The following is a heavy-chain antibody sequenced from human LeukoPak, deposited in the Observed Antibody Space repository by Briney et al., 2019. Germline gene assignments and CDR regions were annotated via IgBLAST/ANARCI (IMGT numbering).Heavy chain of an antibody. CDR3: ASSSSSSPDY. CDR1: GFTFGDYA. V-gene: IGHV3-33*08. CDR2: IWYDGSNK. J-gene: IGHJ4*02. D-gene: IGHD6-6*01. Sequence: TGGSLRLSCAASGFTFGDYAMHWVRQAPGKGLEWVAVIWYDGSNKYHADSVKGRFTISRDNSKNTLYLQMNSLRAEDTAVYYCASSSSSSPDYWGQGTLVTVSS.